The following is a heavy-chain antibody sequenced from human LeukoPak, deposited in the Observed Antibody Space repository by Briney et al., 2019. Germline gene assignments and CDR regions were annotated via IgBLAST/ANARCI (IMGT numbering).Heavy chain of an antibody. CDR3: ARRGPPRTMLRGVKSGWFDP. CDR2: INHSGST. CDR1: GGSCSGYY. D-gene: IGHD3-10*01. Sequence: SETLSLTCAVYGGSCSGYYLSWIRQLPGKGLEWIGEINHSGSTNYNPSLKSRVTISVDTSKNQFSLKLSSVTAADTAVYYCARRGPPRTMLRGVKSGWFDPWGQGTLVTVSS. V-gene: IGHV4-34*01. J-gene: IGHJ5*02.